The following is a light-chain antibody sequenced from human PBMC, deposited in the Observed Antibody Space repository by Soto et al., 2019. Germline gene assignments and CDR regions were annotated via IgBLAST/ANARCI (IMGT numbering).Light chain of an antibody. CDR1: RSNIGSNT. V-gene: IGLV1-44*01. J-gene: IGLJ2*01. Sequence: QSVLTQPPSESGTPGQRVTISCSGSRSNIGSNTVNWYQQLPGTAPKFLIYSNNQRPSGVPKRFSASKSGNTASLTISGLQAEDEADYYCSSFAGSHVAFGGGTKLTVL. CDR3: SSFAGSHVA. CDR2: SNN.